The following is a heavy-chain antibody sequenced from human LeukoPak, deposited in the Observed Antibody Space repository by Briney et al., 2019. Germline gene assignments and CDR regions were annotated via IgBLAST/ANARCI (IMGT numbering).Heavy chain of an antibody. CDR3: ARERGYSGYDYFIYSPSDY. V-gene: IGHV3-48*04. D-gene: IGHD5-12*01. CDR1: GFTLSSYR. CDR2: ISSSGSTI. J-gene: IGHJ4*02. Sequence: PGGSLRLSCAASGFTLSSYRMDWVRQAPGKGVEWVSYISSSGSTIYDADSATRRFTSSRDNAKNSLYLQKSSLRAEDTAVYYCARERGYSGYDYFIYSPSDYWGQGTQVTVSS.